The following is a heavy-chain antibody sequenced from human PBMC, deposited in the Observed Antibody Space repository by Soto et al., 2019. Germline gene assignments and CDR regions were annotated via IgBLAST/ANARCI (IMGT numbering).Heavy chain of an antibody. V-gene: IGHV4-31*03. CDR1: GDPISRGDYY. J-gene: IGHJ4*02. Sequence: SETLSLTCSVSGDPISRGDYYGNWIRQHPGKGLEWIGYIYYSGSTYSTPSLKSRVTISVDTSKNQFSLKLSSVTAADTAVYYCARSSSSGWTQYDSWGQGTLVTVSS. CDR3: ARSSSSGWTQYDS. D-gene: IGHD6-19*01. CDR2: IYYSGST.